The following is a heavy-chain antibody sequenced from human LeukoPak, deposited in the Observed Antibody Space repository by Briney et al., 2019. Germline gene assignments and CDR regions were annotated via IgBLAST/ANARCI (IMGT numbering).Heavy chain of an antibody. V-gene: IGHV3-23*01. CDR1: GFTFGNYA. D-gene: IGHD6-19*01. J-gene: IGHJ4*02. CDR3: AKGLSSSGWLEGYFDY. Sequence: GGSLRLSCAASGFTFGNYAMSWVRQAPGKGLAWVSGITGDTYYADSVKGRFTISRDNAKNTVYLQMNSLRGEDTALYYCAKGLSSSGWLEGYFDYWGQGTLVTVSS. CDR2: ITGDT.